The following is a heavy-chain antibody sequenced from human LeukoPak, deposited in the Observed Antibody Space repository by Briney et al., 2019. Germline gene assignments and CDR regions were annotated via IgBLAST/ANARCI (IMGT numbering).Heavy chain of an antibody. V-gene: IGHV4-59*12. CDR2: IYYSGST. D-gene: IGHD3-16*01. CDR1: GGSISSYY. J-gene: IGHJ6*03. CDR3: ARDQGDYVWGFYYYYMDV. Sequence: SETLSLTCTVSGGSISSYYWSWIRQPPGKGLEWIGYIYYSGSTNYNPSLKSRVTISVDTSKNQFSLKLSSVTAADAAVYYCARDQGDYVWGFYYYYMDVWGKGTTVTISS.